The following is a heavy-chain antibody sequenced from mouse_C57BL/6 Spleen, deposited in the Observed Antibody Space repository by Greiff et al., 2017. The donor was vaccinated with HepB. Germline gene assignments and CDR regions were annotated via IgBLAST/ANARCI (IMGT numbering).Heavy chain of an antibody. V-gene: IGHV1-4*01. CDR1: GYTFTSYT. Sequence: LVESGAELARPGASVKMSCKASGYTFTSYTMHWVKQRPGQGLEWIGYINPSSGYTKYNQKFKDKATLTADKSSSTAYMQLSSLTSEDSAVYYCARPGAQATAWFAYWGQGTLVTVSA. J-gene: IGHJ3*01. CDR2: INPSSGYT. CDR3: ARPGAQATAWFAY. D-gene: IGHD3-2*02.